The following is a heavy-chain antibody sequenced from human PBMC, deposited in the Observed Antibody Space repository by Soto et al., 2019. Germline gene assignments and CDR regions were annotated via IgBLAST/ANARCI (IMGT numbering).Heavy chain of an antibody. CDR2: IIPIFGTA. CDR3: ARGGGVGATTYFDY. V-gene: IGHV1-69*12. Sequence: QVQLVQSGAEVKKPGSSVKVSCKASGGTFSSYAISWVRQAPGHGLEWMGGIIPIFGTANSAQKFQGRVTITADESTSTAYMGVSSLRSEDTAVYYWARGGGVGATTYFDYWGQGTLVTVSS. CDR1: GGTFSSYA. J-gene: IGHJ4*02. D-gene: IGHD1-26*01.